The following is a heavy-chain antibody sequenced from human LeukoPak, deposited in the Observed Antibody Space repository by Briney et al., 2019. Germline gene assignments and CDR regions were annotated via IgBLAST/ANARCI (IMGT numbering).Heavy chain of an antibody. CDR3: ARGGVRIVVVPAALGY. D-gene: IGHD2-2*01. CDR1: GYTFTGYY. J-gene: IGHJ4*02. V-gene: IGHV1-2*02. Sequence: ASVKVSCTASGYTFTGYYMHWVRQAPGQGLEWMGWINPNSGGTNYAQKVQGRVTMTRDTSISTAYMELSRLRSDDTAVYYCARGGVRIVVVPAALGYWGQGTLVTVSS. CDR2: INPNSGGT.